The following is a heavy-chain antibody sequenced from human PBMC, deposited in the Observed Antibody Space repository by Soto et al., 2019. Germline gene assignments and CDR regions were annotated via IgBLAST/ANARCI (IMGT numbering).Heavy chain of an antibody. CDR2: IKQDGSEK. V-gene: IGHV3-7*01. D-gene: IGHD3-10*01. CDR1: GFTFSSYW. CDR3: AKDRGDDEYDGMDV. Sequence: GGSLRLSCAASGFTFSSYWMSWVRQAPGKGLEWVANIKQDGSEKYYVDSVKGRFTISRDNAKNSLYLQMNSLRAEDTAVYYCAKDRGDDEYDGMDVWGQGTTVTVSS. J-gene: IGHJ6*02.